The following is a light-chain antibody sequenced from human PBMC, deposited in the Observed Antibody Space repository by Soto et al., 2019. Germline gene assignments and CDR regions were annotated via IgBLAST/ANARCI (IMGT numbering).Light chain of an antibody. CDR1: QSVSSTY. V-gene: IGKV3-20*01. CDR2: GAS. J-gene: IGKJ2*01. Sequence: EIVLTQSPGTLSLSPGERATLSCRASQSVSSTYLAWYQQKPGQAPRLLIYGASSRASGIPDRFSGSGSGTDFTLTISRLEPEDFAVYYCQQFGNSTYTFGQGTNLEIK. CDR3: QQFGNSTYT.